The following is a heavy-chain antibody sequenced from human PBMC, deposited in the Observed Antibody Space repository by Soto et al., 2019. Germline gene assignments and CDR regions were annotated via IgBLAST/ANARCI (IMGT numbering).Heavy chain of an antibody. CDR1: GGSISSSSYY. V-gene: IGHV4-39*01. CDR3: ARLVACSGGSCRFDP. D-gene: IGHD2-15*01. J-gene: IGHJ5*02. CDR2: IKYSGTT. Sequence: QLQLQESGPGLVTPSETLSLTCTVSGGSISSSSYYWAWIRQPPGKGLEWIGSIKYSGTTYYIASLKSRATLPXAXSXHQFSLRLNSVTAADAAVYYCARLVACSGGSCRFDPWGQGTLVTVSS.